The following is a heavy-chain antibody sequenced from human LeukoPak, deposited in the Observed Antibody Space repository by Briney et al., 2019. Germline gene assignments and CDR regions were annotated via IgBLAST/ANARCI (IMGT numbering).Heavy chain of an antibody. CDR3: ARDLEDSSPFGAFDM. Sequence: PGGSLRLSCAVSGFTFSSYWMHWVHQDPGKGLEWVAAIWFDGIRKYYADSVKGRLTISRDNSKNTLYLQMNSLRAEDTAVYYCARDLEDSSPFGAFDMWGQGTMVTVSS. J-gene: IGHJ3*02. D-gene: IGHD3-22*01. CDR1: GFTFSSYW. V-gene: IGHV3-33*08. CDR2: IWFDGIRK.